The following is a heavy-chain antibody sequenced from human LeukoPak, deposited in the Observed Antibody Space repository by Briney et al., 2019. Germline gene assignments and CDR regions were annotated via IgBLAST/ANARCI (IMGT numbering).Heavy chain of an antibody. CDR3: ARGTPHVVLGKWFDP. CDR2: INHSGST. J-gene: IGHJ5*02. Sequence: SETLSLTCAVYGGSFSGYYWSWIRQPPGKGLEWIGEINHSGSTNYNPSLKSRVTISVDTSKNQFSLKLSSVTAADTAVYYCARGTPHVVLGKWFDPWGQGTLVTVSS. V-gene: IGHV4-34*01. CDR1: GGSFSGYY. D-gene: IGHD3-10*01.